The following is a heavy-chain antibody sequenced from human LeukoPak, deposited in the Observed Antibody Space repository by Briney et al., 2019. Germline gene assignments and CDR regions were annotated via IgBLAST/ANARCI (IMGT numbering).Heavy chain of an antibody. CDR1: GITFSSYS. CDR3: ARTSGWEAFDY. D-gene: IGHD3-22*01. Sequence: PGGSLRLSCEASGITFSSYSMNWLRQAPGKGLEWVSSISSSSSYIYYADSVKGRFTISRDNAKNSLYLQMNNLRAEDTAVYYCARTSGWEAFDYWGQGALVTVSS. V-gene: IGHV3-21*01. CDR2: ISSSSSYI. J-gene: IGHJ4*02.